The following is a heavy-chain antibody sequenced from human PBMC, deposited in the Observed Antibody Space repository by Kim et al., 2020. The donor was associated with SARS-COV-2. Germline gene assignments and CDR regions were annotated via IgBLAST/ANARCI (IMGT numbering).Heavy chain of an antibody. CDR3: ARALGPRWDYNGMDV. D-gene: IGHD3-10*01. CDR1: GFTFSSYA. V-gene: IGHV3-30*04. CDR2: ISYDGSNK. Sequence: GGSLRLSCAASGFTFSSYAMHWVRQAPGKGLEWVAVISYDGSNKYYADSVKGRFTISRDNSKNTLYLQMNSLRAEDTAVYYCARALGPRWDYNGMDVWGQGTTVTVSS. J-gene: IGHJ6*02.